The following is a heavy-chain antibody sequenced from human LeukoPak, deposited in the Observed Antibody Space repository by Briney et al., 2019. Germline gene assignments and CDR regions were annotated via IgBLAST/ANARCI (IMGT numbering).Heavy chain of an antibody. CDR1: GFTFISYG. J-gene: IGHJ3*02. Sequence: TGGSLRLSCAASGFTFISYGIHWVRQAPGKGLEWVAVISKDGSDKKYADSVKGRFTISRDNSKNTLYLQMNSLRAEDTAVYYCALNGREIPSGAFDIWGQGTVVTVSS. CDR3: ALNGREIPSGAFDI. V-gene: IGHV3-30*03. CDR2: ISKDGSDK. D-gene: IGHD3-16*02.